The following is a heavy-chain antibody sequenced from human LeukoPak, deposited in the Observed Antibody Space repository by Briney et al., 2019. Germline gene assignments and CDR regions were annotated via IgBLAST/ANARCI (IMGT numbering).Heavy chain of an antibody. D-gene: IGHD3-10*01. CDR2: ISYTGST. J-gene: IGHJ6*03. Sequence: SETLSLTCSASDVSISSSYWSWIRQPPGKGLEWIGYISYTGSTHYNPSLKSRLTISVDKAKNQFSLKVSSVTAADTAVYSCARGIWFGEGYYFSMDVWGKGTTVTISS. CDR3: ARGIWFGEGYYFSMDV. CDR1: DVSISSSY. V-gene: IGHV4-59*01.